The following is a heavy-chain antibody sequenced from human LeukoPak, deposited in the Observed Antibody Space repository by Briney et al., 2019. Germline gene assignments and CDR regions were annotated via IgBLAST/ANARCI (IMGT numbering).Heavy chain of an antibody. J-gene: IGHJ4*02. Sequence: ASVKVSCKASGYTFTSYRISWVRQAPGQGLEWMGWISAYNGNTNYAQKLQGRVTMTTDTSTSTAYMELRSLRSDDTAVYYCARDIREGPTYYYGLTPLYWGQGTLVTVSS. CDR3: ARDIREGPTYYYGLTPLY. D-gene: IGHD3-10*01. CDR2: ISAYNGNT. V-gene: IGHV1-18*01. CDR1: GYTFTSYR.